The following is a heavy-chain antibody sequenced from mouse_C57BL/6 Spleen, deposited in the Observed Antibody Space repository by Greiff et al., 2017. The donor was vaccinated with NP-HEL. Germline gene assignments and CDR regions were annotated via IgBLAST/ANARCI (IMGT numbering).Heavy chain of an antibody. CDR3: ARGGLYGNFFYAIDY. V-gene: IGHV5-16*01. D-gene: IGHD2-1*01. CDR2: INYDGSST. J-gene: IGHJ4*01. Sequence: EVQRVESEGGLVQPGSSMKLSCTASGFTFSDYYMAWVRQVPEKGLEWVANINYDGSSTYYLDSLKSRFIISRDNAKNILYLQMSSLKSEDTATYYCARGGLYGNFFYAIDYWGQGTSVTVSS. CDR1: GFTFSDYY.